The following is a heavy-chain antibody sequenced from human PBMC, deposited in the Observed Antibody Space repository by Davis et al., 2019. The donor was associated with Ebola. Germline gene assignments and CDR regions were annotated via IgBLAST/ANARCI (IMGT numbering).Heavy chain of an antibody. Sequence: AASVKVSCKASGGTFSSYAISWVRQAPGQGLEWMGRIIPILGIANYAQKFQGRVTMTRNTSISTAYMELSSLRSEDTAVYYCARLELPRYYDILTGYYTEGTSYFDYWGQGTLVTVSS. D-gene: IGHD3-9*01. CDR1: GGTFSSYA. CDR3: ARLELPRYYDILTGYYTEGTSYFDY. J-gene: IGHJ4*02. CDR2: IIPILGIA. V-gene: IGHV1-69*04.